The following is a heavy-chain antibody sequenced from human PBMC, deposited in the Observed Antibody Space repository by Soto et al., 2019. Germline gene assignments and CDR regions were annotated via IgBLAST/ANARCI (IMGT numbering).Heavy chain of an antibody. Sequence: ASVKVSCKASGYTFTSYDINWVRQATGKGLEWMGWMNPNSGNTGYAQKFQVRVTMTRNTSISTAYMELSILRSEDTAVYYCATCVRGVINWFDPWGQGTLVTVSS. CDR1: GYTFTSYD. CDR3: ATCVRGVINWFDP. D-gene: IGHD3-10*01. V-gene: IGHV1-8*01. J-gene: IGHJ5*01. CDR2: MNPNSGNT.